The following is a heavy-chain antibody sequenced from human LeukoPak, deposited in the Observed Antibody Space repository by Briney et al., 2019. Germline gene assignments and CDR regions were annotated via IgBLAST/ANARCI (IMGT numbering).Heavy chain of an antibody. D-gene: IGHD2-15*01. Sequence: SETLSLTCTVSGGSISSGSYYWSWIRQPPGKGLEWIGEINHSGSTNYNPSLKSRVTISVDTSKNQFSLKLSSVTAADTAVYYCARVLKRVSARGAVAASRGQYYFDYWGQGTLVTVSS. CDR2: INHSGST. J-gene: IGHJ4*02. CDR1: GGSISSGSYY. CDR3: ARVLKRVSARGAVAASRGQYYFDY. V-gene: IGHV4-39*07.